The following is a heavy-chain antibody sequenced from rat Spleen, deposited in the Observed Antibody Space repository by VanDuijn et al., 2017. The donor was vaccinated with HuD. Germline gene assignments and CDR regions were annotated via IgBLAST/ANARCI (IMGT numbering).Heavy chain of an antibody. J-gene: IGHJ3*01. CDR3: TTYSDYATSPFAY. D-gene: IGHD1-6*01. V-gene: IGHV5-31*01. CDR1: GFTFNNYW. Sequence: EVQLVESGGGLVQPGRSLKLSCVASGFTFNNYWMTWIRQAPGKGLEWVAAISTGGDDTYYRDSVKGRFTISKDDEESTLYLQMDSLRSEDTATYYCTTYSDYATSPFAYWGRGALVTVSS. CDR2: ISTGGDDT.